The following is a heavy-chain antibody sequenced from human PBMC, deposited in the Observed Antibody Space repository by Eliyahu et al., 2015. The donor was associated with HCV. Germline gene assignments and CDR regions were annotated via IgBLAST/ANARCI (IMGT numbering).Heavy chain of an antibody. J-gene: IGHJ4*02. D-gene: IGHD1-1*01. CDR1: GFTYSSYS. CDR3: ARDHNWAFDY. V-gene: IGHV3-48*02. Sequence: EVQVVQSGGGLVQPGGSLRLSCAASGFTYSSYSMNWVRQAPGKGLEWISYINSRADRIWYADSVKGRFTVSSDNAQASLNLQMNSLTDEDTAVYYCARDHNWAFDYWGQGSLVTVSS. CDR2: INSRADRI.